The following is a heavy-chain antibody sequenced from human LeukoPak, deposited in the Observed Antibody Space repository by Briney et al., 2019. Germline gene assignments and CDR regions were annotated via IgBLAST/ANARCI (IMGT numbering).Heavy chain of an antibody. D-gene: IGHD3-22*01. CDR2: ISGTGGST. V-gene: IGHV3-23*01. J-gene: IGHJ4*02. CDR1: GFSFNNFG. Sequence: GGSLRLSCVASGFSFNNFGMSWVRQAPGKGLEWVSSISGTGGSTHYADSVKGRFTISRDNSKNTLYLQMNNLRAGDTAVYYCAKSSYYDSSGFYREYYFDYWGQGTLVPVSS. CDR3: AKSSYYDSSGFYREYYFDY.